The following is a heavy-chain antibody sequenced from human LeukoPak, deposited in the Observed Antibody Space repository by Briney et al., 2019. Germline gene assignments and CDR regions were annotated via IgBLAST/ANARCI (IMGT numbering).Heavy chain of an antibody. CDR3: ARWRAAARSYWYFDL. J-gene: IGHJ2*01. CDR1: GFTVSSNY. Sequence: GGSLRLSCAASGFTVSSNYMSWVRQAPGKGLEWVSVIYSGGSTYYADSVKGRFTISRHNSKNTLYLQMNSLRAEDTAVYYCARWRAAARSYWYFDLWGRGTLVTVSS. V-gene: IGHV3-53*04. D-gene: IGHD6-25*01. CDR2: IYSGGST.